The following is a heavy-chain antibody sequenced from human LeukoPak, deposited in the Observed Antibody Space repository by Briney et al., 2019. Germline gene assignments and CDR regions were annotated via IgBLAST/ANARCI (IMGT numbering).Heavy chain of an antibody. CDR3: ARLPPAVVPAASFDP. J-gene: IGHJ5*02. D-gene: IGHD2-2*01. Sequence: SETLSLTCTVSGGSLSSSSYYWGWIRQPPGKGLEWIGSIYYSGSTYYNPSLKSRVTISVDTSKNQFSLKLSSVTAADTAVYYCARLPPAVVPAASFDPWGQGTLVTVSS. V-gene: IGHV4-39*01. CDR2: IYYSGST. CDR1: GGSLSSSSYY.